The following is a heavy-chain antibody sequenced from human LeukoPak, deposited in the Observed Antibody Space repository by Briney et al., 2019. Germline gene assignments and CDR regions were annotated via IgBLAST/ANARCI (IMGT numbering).Heavy chain of an antibody. V-gene: IGHV3-48*03. J-gene: IGHJ2*01. CDR2: ISSSGSTI. Sequence: PGGSLRLSCAASGFTFSGYEMNWVRQAPGKGLEWVSYISSSGSTIYYADSVKGRFTISRDNAKNSLYLQMNSLRAEDTAVYYCASTPPSSSRYFDLWGRGTLVTVSS. CDR3: ASTPPSSSRYFDL. CDR1: GFTFSGYE.